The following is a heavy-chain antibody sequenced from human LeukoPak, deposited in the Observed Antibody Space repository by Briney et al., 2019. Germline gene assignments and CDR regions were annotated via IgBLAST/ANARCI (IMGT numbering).Heavy chain of an antibody. V-gene: IGHV4-59*01. CDR1: GGSISSYY. Sequence: SETLSLTCTVSGGSISSYYWSWIRQPPGKGLEWIGYIYYSGSTNYNPSLKSRVTISVDTSKNQCSLKLSSVTAADTAVYYCARAPYSSRHYYYYYMDVWGKGTTVTVSS. D-gene: IGHD6-13*01. CDR2: IYYSGST. J-gene: IGHJ6*03. CDR3: ARAPYSSRHYYYYYMDV.